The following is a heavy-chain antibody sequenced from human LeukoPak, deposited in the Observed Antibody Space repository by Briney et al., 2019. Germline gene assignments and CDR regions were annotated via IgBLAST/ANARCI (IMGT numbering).Heavy chain of an antibody. V-gene: IGHV3-7*04. CDR3: TRVGYIDEGIDY. Sequence: GGSPRLSCVASGFPFSSYWMTWVRQAPGKGLEWVANIKQDGSKKSYVDSVKGRFTISRDNAKNSLYLQMNGLRAENTAIYYCTRVGYIDEGIDYWGQGTPVTVSS. J-gene: IGHJ4*02. CDR2: IKQDGSKK. D-gene: IGHD5-24*01. CDR1: GFPFSSYW.